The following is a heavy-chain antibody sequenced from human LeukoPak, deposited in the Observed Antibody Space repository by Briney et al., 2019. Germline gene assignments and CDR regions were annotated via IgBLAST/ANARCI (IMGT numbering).Heavy chain of an antibody. D-gene: IGHD5-18*01. CDR1: GFTFRSYA. V-gene: IGHV3-48*02. CDR2: ITYNSGTI. J-gene: IGHJ4*02. CDR3: ARDSGYSYADDY. Sequence: GGSLRLSCAASGFTFRSYAMQWVRQAPGKGLEWVSYITYNSGTIFYADSVKGRFSISRDNAKDSLYLQMSSLRDEDTAVYYCARDSGYSYADDYWGQGTLVTVSS.